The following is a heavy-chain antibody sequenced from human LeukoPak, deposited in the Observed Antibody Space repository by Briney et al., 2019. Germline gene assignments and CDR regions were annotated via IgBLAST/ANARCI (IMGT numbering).Heavy chain of an antibody. Sequence: GGSLRLSCAASGFTFTSYAMSWVRQAPGKGLEWVSAITGTGGSTYYAASVKGRFTASRDNSKNTLYLQMSSLRAEDTAMYYCAKVRDTRDWYKDAFDIWGQGIRVTVSS. CDR3: AKVRDTRDWYKDAFDI. V-gene: IGHV3-23*01. J-gene: IGHJ3*02. CDR2: ITGTGGST. CDR1: GFTFTSYA. D-gene: IGHD6-19*01.